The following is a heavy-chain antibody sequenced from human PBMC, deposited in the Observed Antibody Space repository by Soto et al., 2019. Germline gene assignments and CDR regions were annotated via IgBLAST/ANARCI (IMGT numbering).Heavy chain of an antibody. V-gene: IGHV4-39*01. CDR2: LLYSGTT. D-gene: IGHD5-12*01. J-gene: IGHJ4*02. CDR3: AKYEVATMSDY. Sequence: SETLSLTCTVSDGSIRRSNFYWGWIRQPPGKGLEWIGSLLYSGTTSYNPSLKGRVTISADTSNNQFSLSLTSVSGADTAVYYCAKYEVATMSDYWGQGILVTVSS. CDR1: DGSIRRSNFY.